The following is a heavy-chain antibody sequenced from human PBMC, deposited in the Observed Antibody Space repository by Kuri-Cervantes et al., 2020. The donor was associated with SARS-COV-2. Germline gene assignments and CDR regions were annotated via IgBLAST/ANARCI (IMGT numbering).Heavy chain of an antibody. Sequence: GSLRLSCTVSGGSISSYYWSWIRQPAGKGLEWIGRIYTSGSTNYNPSLKSRVTMSVDTSKNQFSLKLSSVTAADTAVYYCARAAENYYDSSGYYYDYWGQGTLVTVSS. J-gene: IGHJ4*02. CDR2: IYTSGST. CDR3: ARAAENYYDSSGYYYDY. D-gene: IGHD3-22*01. CDR1: GGSISSYY. V-gene: IGHV4-4*07.